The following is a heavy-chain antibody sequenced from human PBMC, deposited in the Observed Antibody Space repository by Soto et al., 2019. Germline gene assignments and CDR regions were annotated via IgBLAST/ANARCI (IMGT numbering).Heavy chain of an antibody. CDR1: GGTFSSYA. CDR3: ASEAGGGKGTLVNY. J-gene: IGHJ4*02. Sequence: ASVKVSCKASGGTFSSYAISWVRQAPGQGLEWMGGIIPIFGTANYAQKFQGRVTITADESTSTAYMELSSLRSEDTAAYYCASEAGGGKGTLVNYWGQGTLVTVSS. D-gene: IGHD2-15*01. V-gene: IGHV1-69*13. CDR2: IIPIFGTA.